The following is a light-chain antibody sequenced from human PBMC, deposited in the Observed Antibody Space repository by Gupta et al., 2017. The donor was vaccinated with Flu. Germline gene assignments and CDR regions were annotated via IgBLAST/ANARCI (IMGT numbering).Light chain of an antibody. CDR2: LGS. CDR1: QSLLHSNGYNY. Sequence: TPGEPASIACRSSQSLLHSNGYNYLDWYLQKPGQSPQLLIYLGSNRDSGVPDRFSGSGSGTDFTLKSSRVEAEDVGVYYCMQALQTPMYTFGQGTKLEIK. CDR3: MQALQTPMYT. J-gene: IGKJ2*01. V-gene: IGKV2-28*01.